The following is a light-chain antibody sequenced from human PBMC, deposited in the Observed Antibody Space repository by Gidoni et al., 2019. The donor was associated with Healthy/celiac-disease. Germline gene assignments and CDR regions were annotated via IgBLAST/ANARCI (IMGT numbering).Light chain of an antibody. CDR2: DAS. V-gene: IGKV1-33*01. Sequence: DIQMTQSPSSLSASVGDRVTITCQASQDISNYLNWYQQKPGKAPKLLIYDASNLETGVPSRFSGSGSGTDFTFTISSLQPEDIATYYCQQYDNPWYPFGQGTKLEIK. J-gene: IGKJ2*01. CDR3: QQYDNPWYP. CDR1: QDISNY.